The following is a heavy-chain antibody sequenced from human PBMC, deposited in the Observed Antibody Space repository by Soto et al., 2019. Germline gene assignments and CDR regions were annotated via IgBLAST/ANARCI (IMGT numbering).Heavy chain of an antibody. CDR3: TTDRCSGGSCYRTYAFDL. V-gene: IGHV3-21*01. CDR1: GFNLSIYT. CDR2: ISGNNVYV. Sequence: EAQLVESGGGLVKPGGSLRLSCAASGFNLSIYTMNWVRQARGKGLEWVSSISGNNVYVYYADSVKGRFTISRDNAKNSLTLQMNSLRAEDAAVYYCTTDRCSGGSCYRTYAFDLWGQGTLATVSS. J-gene: IGHJ3*01. D-gene: IGHD2-15*01.